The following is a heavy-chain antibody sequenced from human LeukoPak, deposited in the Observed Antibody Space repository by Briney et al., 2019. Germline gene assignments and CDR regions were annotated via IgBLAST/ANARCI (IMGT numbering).Heavy chain of an antibody. CDR3: ATELGDY. CDR2: ISAYNGNT. D-gene: IGHD1-26*01. V-gene: IGHV1-18*01. Sequence: ASVKVSCKASGGTFRSYAISWVRQAPGQGLEWMGWISAYNGNTNYAQKFQGRVTTTTDTSTSTAYMELKSLRSDDTAVFYCATELGDYWGQGTLVTVPS. J-gene: IGHJ4*02. CDR1: GGTFRSYA.